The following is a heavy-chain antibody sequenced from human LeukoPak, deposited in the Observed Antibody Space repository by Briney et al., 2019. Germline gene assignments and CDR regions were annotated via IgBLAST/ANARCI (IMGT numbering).Heavy chain of an antibody. D-gene: IGHD2-8*01. J-gene: IGHJ4*02. V-gene: IGHV3-23*01. Sequence: GGSLRLSCAASGFTLSTYAMTWVRQAPGKGLEWVSVITNSGGVTYYAGSVKGRFTVSRDNSKNTLYLQMNSLRADDTAVYYCAKNRLDCTNSACYTFWGQGTLVTVSS. CDR1: GFTLSTYA. CDR2: ITNSGGVT. CDR3: AKNRLDCTNSACYTF.